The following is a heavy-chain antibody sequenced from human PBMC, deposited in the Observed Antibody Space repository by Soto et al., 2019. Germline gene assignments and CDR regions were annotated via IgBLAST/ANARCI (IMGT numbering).Heavy chain of an antibody. CDR1: GFTFSSYA. V-gene: IGHV3-23*01. J-gene: IGHJ6*02. Sequence: GGSLRLSCAASGFTFSSYAMSWVRQAPGKGLEWVSAISGSGGSTYYADSVKGRFTISRDNSKNTLYLQMNSLRAEDTAVYYCAKEGGNYDILTGYFYYYGMDVWGQGTTVTVS. CDR2: ISGSGGST. D-gene: IGHD3-9*01. CDR3: AKEGGNYDILTGYFYYYGMDV.